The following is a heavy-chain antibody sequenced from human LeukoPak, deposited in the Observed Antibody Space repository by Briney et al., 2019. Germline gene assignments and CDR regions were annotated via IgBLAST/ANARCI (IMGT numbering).Heavy chain of an antibody. D-gene: IGHD3-10*01. CDR3: AKPGSGSGLDAFDI. CDR2: INSDGSST. V-gene: IGHV3-74*01. CDR1: GFTFSSYW. Sequence: GGSLRLSRAASGFTFSSYWMHWVRQAPGKGLVWVSRINSDGSSTSYADSVKGRFTISRDNAKNTLYLQMNSLRAEDTAVYYCAKPGSGSGLDAFDIWGQGTMVTVSS. J-gene: IGHJ3*02.